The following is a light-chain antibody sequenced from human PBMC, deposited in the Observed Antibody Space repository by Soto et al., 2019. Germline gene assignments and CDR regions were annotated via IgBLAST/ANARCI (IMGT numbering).Light chain of an antibody. CDR2: ATS. Sequence: EIVLTQSPGTLSLSPGERATLSCRASQSADSTYLAWYQHKPGQAPRLLIYATSSRAAGISDRFSGSGSGTDFTLTISRLEPEDVAVYYCQQYDTSPPMYTFGQGTKVESK. V-gene: IGKV3-20*01. CDR1: QSADSTY. J-gene: IGKJ2*01. CDR3: QQYDTSPPMYT.